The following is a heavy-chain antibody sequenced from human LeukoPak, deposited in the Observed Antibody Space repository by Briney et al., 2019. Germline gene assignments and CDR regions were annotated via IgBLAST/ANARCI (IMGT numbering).Heavy chain of an antibody. V-gene: IGHV3-30-3*01. D-gene: IGHD4-17*01. J-gene: IGHJ4*02. CDR1: GFTFSSYA. CDR3: ARDYGDFPLDY. CDR2: ISYDGSNK. Sequence: GGSLRLSCAASGFTFSSYAMHWVRQAPGKGLEWVTVISYDGSNKYYADSVKGRFTISRDNSKNTLYLRMNSLRAEDTAVYYCARDYGDFPLDYWGQGTLVTVSS.